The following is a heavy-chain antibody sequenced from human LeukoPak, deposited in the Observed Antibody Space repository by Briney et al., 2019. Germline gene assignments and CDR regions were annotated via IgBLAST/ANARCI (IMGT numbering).Heavy chain of an antibody. D-gene: IGHD3-10*01. V-gene: IGHV3-23*01. CDR1: GFTFSSYA. CDR3: AKVMTRTMVRGVPPSDY. J-gene: IGHJ4*02. Sequence: GGSLRLSCAASGFTFSSYAMSWVRQALGKGLEWVSAISGSGGSTYYADSVKGRFTISRDNSKNTLYLQMNSLRAEDTAVYYCAKVMTRTMVRGVPPSDYWGQGTLVTVSS. CDR2: ISGSGGST.